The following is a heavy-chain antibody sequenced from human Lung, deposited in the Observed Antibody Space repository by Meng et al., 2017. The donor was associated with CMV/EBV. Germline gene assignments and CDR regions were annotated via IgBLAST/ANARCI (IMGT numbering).Heavy chain of an antibody. CDR1: GGSISSSNW. J-gene: IGHJ4*02. Sequence: QGQLTAPGPGLVQPSGTLSSTWAFSGGSISSSNWWSWVRQPPGKGLEWIGEIYHSGSTNYNPSLKSRVTISVDKSKNQFSLKLSSVTAADTAVYYCARVVTALWGYYFDYWGQGTLVTVSS. D-gene: IGHD2-21*02. V-gene: IGHV4-4*02. CDR3: ARVVTALWGYYFDY. CDR2: IYHSGST.